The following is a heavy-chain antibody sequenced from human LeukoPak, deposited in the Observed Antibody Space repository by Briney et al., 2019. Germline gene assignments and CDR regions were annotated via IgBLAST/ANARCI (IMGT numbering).Heavy chain of an antibody. D-gene: IGHD4-17*01. CDR1: GGSISSGDYS. J-gene: IGHJ6*02. CDR3: ATTGTYYYYGMDV. V-gene: IGHV4-30-4*01. Sequence: SQTLSLTCTVSGGSISSGDYSWSWIRQPPGKGLEWIGYIYYSGSTYYNPSLKSRVTISVDTSKNQFSLKLSSVTAADTAVYYCATTGTYYYYGMDVWGQGTTVTVSS. CDR2: IYYSGST.